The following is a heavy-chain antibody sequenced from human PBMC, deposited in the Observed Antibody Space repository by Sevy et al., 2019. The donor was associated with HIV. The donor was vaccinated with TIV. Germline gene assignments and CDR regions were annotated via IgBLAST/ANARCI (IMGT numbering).Heavy chain of an antibody. CDR2: ISHSGNTI. J-gene: IGHJ4*02. Sequence: GGYLRLSCAASGFTFTDYYMSWIRQSPGKGLEWVSYISHSGNTIYYADSVNGRFTISRDNAKNSLFLHMTSLTAEDTAFYYCVRNSLKTSAVHLPYYFDFWGQGTLVTVSS. CDR1: GFTFTDYY. D-gene: IGHD3-9*01. CDR3: VRNSLKTSAVHLPYYFDF. V-gene: IGHV3-11*01.